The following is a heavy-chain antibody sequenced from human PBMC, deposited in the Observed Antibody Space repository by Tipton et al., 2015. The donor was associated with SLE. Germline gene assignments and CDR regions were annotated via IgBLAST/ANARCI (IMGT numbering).Heavy chain of an antibody. Sequence: SLRLSCAASGFTFDDYAMHWVRQAPGKGLEWVSGISWNSGSIGYADSVKGRFTISRDNAKNSLYLQMNSLRAEDTALYYCVHIASGLARFDHWGQGTLVSVSS. V-gene: IGHV3-9*01. J-gene: IGHJ4*02. CDR1: GFTFDDYA. CDR3: VHIASGLARFDH. D-gene: IGHD6-13*01. CDR2: ISWNSGSI.